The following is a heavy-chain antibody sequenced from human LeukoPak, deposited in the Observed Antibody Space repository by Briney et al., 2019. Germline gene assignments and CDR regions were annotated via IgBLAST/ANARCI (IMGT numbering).Heavy chain of an antibody. Sequence: AGGSLRLSCAASGFTFSSYEMNWVRQAPGKGLEWVSYISSSGSTIYYADSVKGRFTISRDNAKSSLYLQMNSLRAEDTAVYYCARLAYCGGDCPIDYWGQGTLVTVSS. D-gene: IGHD2-21*02. CDR1: GFTFSSYE. CDR3: ARLAYCGGDCPIDY. V-gene: IGHV3-48*03. J-gene: IGHJ4*02. CDR2: ISSSGSTI.